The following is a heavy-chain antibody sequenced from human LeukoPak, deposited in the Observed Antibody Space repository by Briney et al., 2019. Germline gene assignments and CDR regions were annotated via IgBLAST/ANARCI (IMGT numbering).Heavy chain of an antibody. CDR1: GYTLTELS. V-gene: IGHV1-24*01. J-gene: IGHJ2*01. Sequence: ASVKVSCKASGYTLTELSMHWVRQAPGKGLEWMGGSDPEDGETIYAQKFQGRVTMTEDTSTDTAYMELSSLRSEDTAVYYCARGYGDYFAWYFDLWGRGTLVTVSS. CDR2: SDPEDGET. CDR3: ARGYGDYFAWYFDL. D-gene: IGHD4-17*01.